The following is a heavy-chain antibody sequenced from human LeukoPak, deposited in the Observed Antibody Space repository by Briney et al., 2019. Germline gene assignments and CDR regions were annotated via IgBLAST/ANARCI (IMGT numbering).Heavy chain of an antibody. Sequence: ASVKVSCKASGYNLPSYTTHWVRQAPGQRLEWMGWINTDNGNTKYSQKFQGRVTITRDTSANTAYMELSSLTSEDTAVYYCARQAAAGPKFDCWGQGTLVTVSS. CDR3: ARQAAAGPKFDC. CDR2: INTDNGNT. V-gene: IGHV1-3*04. CDR1: GYNLPSYT. J-gene: IGHJ4*02. D-gene: IGHD6-13*01.